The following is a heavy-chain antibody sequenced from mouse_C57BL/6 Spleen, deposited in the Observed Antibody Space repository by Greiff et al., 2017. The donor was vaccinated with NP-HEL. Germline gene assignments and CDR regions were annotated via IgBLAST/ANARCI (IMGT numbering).Heavy chain of an antibody. CDR1: GYTFTDYN. J-gene: IGHJ1*03. CDR2: INPNNGGT. D-gene: IGHD1-1*01. V-gene: IGHV1-22*01. CDR3: ARGSYYGSSYGYFDV. Sequence: VQLQQSGPELVKPGASVKMSCKASGYTFTDYNMHWVKQSHGKSLEWIGYINPNNGGTSYNQKFKGKATLTVNKSSSTAYMELRSLTSEDSAVYYCARGSYYGSSYGYFDVWGTGTTVTVSS.